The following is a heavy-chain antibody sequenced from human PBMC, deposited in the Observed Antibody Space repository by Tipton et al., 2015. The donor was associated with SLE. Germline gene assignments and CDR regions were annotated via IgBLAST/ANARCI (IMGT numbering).Heavy chain of an antibody. CDR2: IYYSGST. D-gene: IGHD2-15*01. Sequence: TLSLTCTVSGGSISSGGYYWSWIRQHPGKGLEWIGYIYYSGSTYYNPSLKSRVTISVDTSKNQFSLKLSSMIAADTAVYYCARVRRGYCSGGSCNNWFDPWGQGTLVTVSS. J-gene: IGHJ5*02. CDR3: ARVRRGYCSGGSCNNWFDP. V-gene: IGHV4-31*03. CDR1: GGSISSGGYY.